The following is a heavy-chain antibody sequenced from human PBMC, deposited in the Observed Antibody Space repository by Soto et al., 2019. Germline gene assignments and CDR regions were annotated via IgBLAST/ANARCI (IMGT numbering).Heavy chain of an antibody. D-gene: IGHD2-21*01. J-gene: IGHJ4*02. CDR2: IVYSGNN. CDR3: ATVPRVGERSPRPFYFDY. V-gene: IGHV4-30-4*01. Sequence: QVQLQESGPGLVKPSQTMSLTCTVSGGSISSDDYYWSWIRHPPGKGLEGMGYIVYSGNNYYNPSLKSRVTISVDTSTNQFSLKMSSVTAADPAVYYCATVPRVGERSPRPFYFDYWGRGTLVTVSS. CDR1: GGSISSDDYY.